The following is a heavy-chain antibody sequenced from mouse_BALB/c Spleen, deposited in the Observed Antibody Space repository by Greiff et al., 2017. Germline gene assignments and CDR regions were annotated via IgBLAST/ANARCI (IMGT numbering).Heavy chain of an antibody. CDR2: ISSGGSYT. Sequence: DVHLVESGGGLVKPGGSLKLSCAASGFTFSSYTMSWVRQTPEKRLEWVATISSGGSYTYYPDSVKGRFTISRDNAKNTLYLQMSSLKSEDTAMYYCTREFDWYFDVWGAGTTVTVSS. CDR3: TREFDWYFDV. J-gene: IGHJ1*01. CDR1: GFTFSSYT. V-gene: IGHV5-6-4*01.